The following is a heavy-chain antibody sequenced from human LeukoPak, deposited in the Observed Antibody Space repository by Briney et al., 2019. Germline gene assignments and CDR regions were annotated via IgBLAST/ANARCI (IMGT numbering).Heavy chain of an antibody. D-gene: IGHD6-19*01. V-gene: IGHV4-4*08. CDR1: GGSISNFY. CDR2: IYSSGTT. CDR3: ARLFSGWSDY. Sequence: SDTLSLTCTVSGGSISNFYWTWIRQPPGKGLEWIGDIYSSGTTTYNPSLKSRVTMSLDTSKNQFSPKVSSVTAADTAVYYCARLFSGWSDYWGQGTLVTVSS. J-gene: IGHJ4*02.